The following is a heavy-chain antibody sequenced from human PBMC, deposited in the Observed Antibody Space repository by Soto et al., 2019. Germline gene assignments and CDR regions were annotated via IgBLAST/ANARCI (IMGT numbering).Heavy chain of an antibody. CDR2: ISGSGGST. V-gene: IGHV3-23*01. CDR1: GFTFSSYA. D-gene: IGHD3-3*01. Sequence: GGSLRLSCAASGFTFSSYAMSWVRQAPVKGLEWVSGISGSGGSTYYADSVKGRFTISRDNSKNTLYLQMNSLRAEDTAVYYCARHPVLRFLEWLGYWRQGTLVTGSS. J-gene: IGHJ4*02. CDR3: ARHPVLRFLEWLGY.